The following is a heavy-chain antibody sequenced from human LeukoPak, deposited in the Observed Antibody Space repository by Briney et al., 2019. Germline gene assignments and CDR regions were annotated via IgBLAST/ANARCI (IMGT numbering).Heavy chain of an antibody. J-gene: IGHJ3*02. CDR3: AREPYYGSGSSAFDI. Sequence: SVKVSCKTSGGTFSSYTISWVRQAPGQGLEWMGRIIPILGIANYAQKFQGRVTITADKSTSTAYMELSSLRSGDTAVYYCAREPYYGSGSSAFDIWGQGTMVTVSS. CDR1: GGTFSSYT. CDR2: IIPILGIA. D-gene: IGHD3-10*01. V-gene: IGHV1-69*02.